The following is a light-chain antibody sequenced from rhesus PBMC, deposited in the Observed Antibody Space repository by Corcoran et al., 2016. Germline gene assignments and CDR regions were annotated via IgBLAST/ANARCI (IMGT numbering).Light chain of an antibody. CDR2: DAA. CDR1: QGISNY. CDR3: LQYSSSPFT. J-gene: IGKJ3*01. V-gene: IGKV1S21*01. Sequence: DIQMTQTPSSLSASVGDRVTITCRASQGISNYLSWYQQKPGKALKLLIYDAAPLQSGVPSRFSGSGSGTVFTLTISSLQPEDFATYYCLQYSSSPFTFGPGTKLDIK.